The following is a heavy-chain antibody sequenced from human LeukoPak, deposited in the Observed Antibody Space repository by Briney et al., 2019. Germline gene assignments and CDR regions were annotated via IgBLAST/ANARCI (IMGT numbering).Heavy chain of an antibody. CDR3: TTRRQDGW. CDR2: IKSKSDGGTI. J-gene: IGHJ4*02. CDR1: GFTFSDAW. Sequence: GGPLRLSCVGSGFTFSDAWMSWVRQAPGKGLEWVGRIKSKSDGGTIDYAAPVKGRFTISRDDSRNTLYLQMSSLKTEDTAVYYCTTRRQDGWWGQGTLVTVS. V-gene: IGHV3-15*01. D-gene: IGHD2-15*01.